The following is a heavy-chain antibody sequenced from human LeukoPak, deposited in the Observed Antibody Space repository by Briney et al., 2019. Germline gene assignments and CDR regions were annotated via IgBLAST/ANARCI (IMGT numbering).Heavy chain of an antibody. V-gene: IGHV3-23*01. D-gene: IGHD3-22*01. CDR2: ISGSGGAT. CDR3: AKSRARREGSSGSIDY. Sequence: GGSLSLSCAASGFTFTNYAMSWVRQAPGKGLEWVSAISGSGGATYYADSVRGRFTISSDNSKNTLYLQMNSLRAEDTAIYYCAKSRARREGSSGSIDYWGQGTLVTVSS. CDR1: GFTFTNYA. J-gene: IGHJ4*02.